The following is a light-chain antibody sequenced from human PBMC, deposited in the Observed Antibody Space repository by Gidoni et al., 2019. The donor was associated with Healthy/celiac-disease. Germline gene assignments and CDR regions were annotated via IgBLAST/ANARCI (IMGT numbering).Light chain of an antibody. CDR1: ALPKQF. J-gene: IGLJ2*01. CDR2: KDS. Sequence: SYELTQPPSVSVSPGQTARITCSGDALPKQFAYLYQQKPCHAPVLVIYKDSERPSVIPDRFSGSSSGTTVTLTISGVQAEDEADYYCQSADSSGTYVVFGGGTKLTVL. CDR3: QSADSSGTYVV. V-gene: IGLV3-25*03.